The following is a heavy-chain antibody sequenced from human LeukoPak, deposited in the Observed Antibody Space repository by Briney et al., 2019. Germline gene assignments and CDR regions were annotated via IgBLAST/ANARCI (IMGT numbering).Heavy chain of an antibody. CDR2: IYYSGST. D-gene: IGHD3-22*01. V-gene: IGHV4-31*03. CDR1: GGSISSGGYY. CDR3: ARGGRSSGYYSY. J-gene: IGHJ4*02. Sequence: TSQTLSLTCTVSGGSISSGGYYWSWIRQHPGKGLEWIRYIYYSGSTYYNPSLKSRVTISVDTSKNQFSLKLSSVTAADTAVYYCARGGRSSGYYSYWGQGTLVTVSS.